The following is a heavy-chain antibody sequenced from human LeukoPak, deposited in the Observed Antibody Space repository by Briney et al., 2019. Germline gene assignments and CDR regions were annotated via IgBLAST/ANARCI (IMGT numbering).Heavy chain of an antibody. V-gene: IGHV3-66*01. J-gene: IGHJ3*02. CDR1: GFTVSSNY. CDR3: ARGLRIGSDAFDI. D-gene: IGHD5-12*01. CDR2: IYSGGST. Sequence: GGSLRLSCAASGFTVSSNYMSWVRQAPGKGLEWVSVIYSGGSTYYADSVKGRFTISRDNSKNTLYLQMNSLRAEDTAVYYCARGLRIGSDAFDIWGQGTMVTVSS.